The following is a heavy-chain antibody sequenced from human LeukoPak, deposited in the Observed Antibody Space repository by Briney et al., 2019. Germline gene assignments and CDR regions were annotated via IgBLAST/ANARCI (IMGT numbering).Heavy chain of an antibody. CDR2: INPNTGDP. V-gene: IGHV1-2*02. D-gene: IGHD1-26*01. Sequence: ASLHVSCKASGFIVAAYYIDWVRLAPGHGLEWMGWINPNTGDPNYAQKFQGRISRTWDVSLSTAYLELTRVTSDDSAIYYCARDRNGQSTGAGDYWGQGTLGTVSS. J-gene: IGHJ4*02. CDR3: ARDRNGQSTGAGDY. CDR1: GFIVAAYY.